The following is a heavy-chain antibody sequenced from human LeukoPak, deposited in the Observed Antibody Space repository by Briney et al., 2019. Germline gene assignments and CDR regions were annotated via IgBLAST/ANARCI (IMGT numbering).Heavy chain of an antibody. CDR3: AVVAAAGNDFDY. V-gene: IGHV1-3*03. J-gene: IGHJ4*02. Sequence: GASVKVSCKASGYTFTNYAMHWVRQAPGQRLEWMGWINAGNGNTKYSQEFQGRVTITRDTSASTAYMELSSLRSEDMAVYYCAVVAAAGNDFDYWGQGTLVAVSS. CDR1: GYTFTNYA. D-gene: IGHD6-13*01. CDR2: INAGNGNT.